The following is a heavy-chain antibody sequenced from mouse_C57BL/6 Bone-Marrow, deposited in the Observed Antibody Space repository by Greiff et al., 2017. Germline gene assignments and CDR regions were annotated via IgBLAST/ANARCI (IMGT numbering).Heavy chain of an antibody. Sequence: EVMLVESGGDLVKPGGSLKLSCAASGFTFSSYGMSWVRQTPDKRLEWVATISSGGSYTYYPDSVKGRFTIYRDNAKNTLYLHMSRLKSEDTAMYYCARQLRAYWCQGTLVTVSA. CDR1: GFTFSSYG. D-gene: IGHD3-2*02. CDR3: ARQLRAY. V-gene: IGHV5-6*01. CDR2: ISSGGSYT. J-gene: IGHJ3*01.